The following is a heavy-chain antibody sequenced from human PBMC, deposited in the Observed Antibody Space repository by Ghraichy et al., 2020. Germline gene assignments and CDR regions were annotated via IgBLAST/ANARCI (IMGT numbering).Heavy chain of an antibody. Sequence: ASVKVSCKVSGYTLTELSMHWVRQAPGIGLEWMGGFDPEDGETIYAQKFQGRVTMTEDTSTDTAYMELSSLRSEDTAVYYCATVQQLVWDAFDIWGQGTMVTVSS. CDR1: GYTLTELS. D-gene: IGHD6-6*01. CDR3: ATVQQLVWDAFDI. J-gene: IGHJ3*02. V-gene: IGHV1-24*01. CDR2: FDPEDGET.